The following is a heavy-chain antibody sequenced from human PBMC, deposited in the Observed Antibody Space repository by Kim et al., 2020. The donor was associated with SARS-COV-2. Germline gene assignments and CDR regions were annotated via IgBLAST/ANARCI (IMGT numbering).Heavy chain of an antibody. CDR3: ARDQGRYSSGWYDYYYYGMDV. D-gene: IGHD6-19*01. J-gene: IGHJ6*02. V-gene: IGHV4-61*01. CDR2: IYYSGST. CDR1: GGSVSSGSYY. Sequence: SETLSLTCTVSGGSVSSGSYYWSWIRQPPGKGLEWIGYIYYSGSTNYNPSLKSRVTISVDTSKNQFSLKLSSVTAADTAVYYCARDQGRYSSGWYDYYYYGMDVWGPGTTVTVS.